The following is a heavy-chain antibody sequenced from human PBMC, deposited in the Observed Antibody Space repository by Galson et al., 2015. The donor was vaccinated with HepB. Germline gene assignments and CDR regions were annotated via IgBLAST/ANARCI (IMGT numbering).Heavy chain of an antibody. CDR3: ARGFTVTTFWGSDY. Sequence: SVKVSCKASGYTFTSYAMNWVRQAPGQGLEWMGWINTNTGNPTYAQGFTGRFVFSLDTSVSTAYLQISSLKAEDTAVYYCARGFTVTTFWGSDYWGQGTLVTVSS. CDR1: GYTFTSYA. V-gene: IGHV7-4-1*02. D-gene: IGHD4-17*01. J-gene: IGHJ4*02. CDR2: INTNTGNP.